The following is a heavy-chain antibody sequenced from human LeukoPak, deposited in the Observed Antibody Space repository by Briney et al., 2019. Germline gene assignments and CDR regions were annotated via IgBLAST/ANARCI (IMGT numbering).Heavy chain of an antibody. Sequence: GGSLRLSCAASEFTFSSYWMSWVRQAPGKGLEYVSAISSNGGSTYYANSVKGRFTISRDNSKNTLYLQMGSLRAEDMAVYYCARSAAAAGNNWFDPWGQGTLVTVSS. D-gene: IGHD6-13*01. CDR1: EFTFSSYW. CDR2: ISSNGGST. V-gene: IGHV3-64*01. CDR3: ARSAAAAGNNWFDP. J-gene: IGHJ5*02.